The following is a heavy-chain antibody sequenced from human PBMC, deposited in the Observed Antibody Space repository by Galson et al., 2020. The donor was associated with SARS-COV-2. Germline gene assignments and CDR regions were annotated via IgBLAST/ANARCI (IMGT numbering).Heavy chain of an antibody. D-gene: IGHD3-10*01. V-gene: IGHV1-2*02. CDR3: ARLSGPGVYYYYMDV. Sequence: ASVKVSCKASGYTFTGYYIHWVRQAPGQGLECMGWINPNNGDTNYAQKFQGRVTMTRDTSISTAYMDLSRLTSDDTAVYYCARLSGPGVYYYYMDVWGKGTTVTVSS. CDR1: GYTFTGYY. CDR2: INPNNGDT. J-gene: IGHJ6*03.